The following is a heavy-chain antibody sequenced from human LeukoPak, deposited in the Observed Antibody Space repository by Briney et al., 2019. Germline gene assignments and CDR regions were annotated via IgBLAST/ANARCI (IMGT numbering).Heavy chain of an antibody. J-gene: IGHJ3*02. D-gene: IGHD2-2*01. CDR1: DFTFTSYS. Sequence: PGGSLRLSCAASDFTFTSYSMNWVRQAPGKGLEWVSSISSSTSYIYYADSLKGRFTISRDNAKNSLYLQMNSLRAEDTAVYYCARDSKGYCSSTTCPDAFDIWGQGTMVTVSS. V-gene: IGHV3-21*01. CDR2: ISSSTSYI. CDR3: ARDSKGYCSSTTCPDAFDI.